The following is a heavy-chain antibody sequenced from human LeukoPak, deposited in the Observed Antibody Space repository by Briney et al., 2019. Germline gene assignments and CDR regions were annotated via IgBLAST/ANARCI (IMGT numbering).Heavy chain of an antibody. D-gene: IGHD6-19*01. CDR3: AREAVAGLPNYYYYGMDV. V-gene: IGHV1-2*02. CDR2: INPNSGGT. CDR1: GYTFTGYY. Sequence: ASVKVSCKASGYTFTGYYIHWVRQAPGQGLEWMGWINPNSGGTKYGQKFQGRVTMTRDTSISTAYMELSRLRSDDTAVYYCAREAVAGLPNYYYYGMDVWGQGTTVTVSS. J-gene: IGHJ6*02.